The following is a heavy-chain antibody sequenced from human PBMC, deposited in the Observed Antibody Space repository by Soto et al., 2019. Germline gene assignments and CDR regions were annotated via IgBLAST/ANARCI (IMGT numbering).Heavy chain of an antibody. V-gene: IGHV3-48*01. J-gene: IGHJ6*03. CDR2: ISSSSSSI. CDR3: ARDAHRAGHYYYYYMDV. CDR1: GFTFSNYA. Sequence: GGSLRRSCAASGFTFSNYAMNWVRQAPGKGLEWVSYISSSSSSINYADSVKGRFTISRDNAKNSLYLQMNSLRAEDTAVYYCARDAHRAGHYYYYYMDVWGKGTTVTVSS.